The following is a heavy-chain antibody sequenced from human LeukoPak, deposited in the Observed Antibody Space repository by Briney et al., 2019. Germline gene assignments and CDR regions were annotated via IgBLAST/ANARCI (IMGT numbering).Heavy chain of an antibody. CDR2: VSSTGSGT. CDR3: AKDGPLLWFGPTDA. D-gene: IGHD3-10*01. CDR1: GFTFSTYG. J-gene: IGHJ5*02. V-gene: IGHV3-23*01. Sequence: GGSLRLSCVASGFTFSTYGMSWVRQAPGKGLEWVASVSSTGSGTYYPDSLKGRFIISRDNSQNTVFLQMNSLRPEDTAFYFCAKDGPLLWFGPTDAWGQGILVTVSS.